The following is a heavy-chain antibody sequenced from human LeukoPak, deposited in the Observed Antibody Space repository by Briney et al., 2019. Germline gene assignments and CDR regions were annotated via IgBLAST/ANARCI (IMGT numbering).Heavy chain of an antibody. CDR2: INPNTGDT. CDR3: AKDQGRGYTYGLYYFDY. CDR1: GYTFTGYY. J-gene: IGHJ4*02. Sequence: GASVKVSCKAPGYTFTGYYLHWVRQAPGQGLEWMGWINPNTGDTNYAQKFLGGVTMTRDTSISTAYMELSRLRSDDTAVYYCAKDQGRGYTYGLYYFDYWGQGTLVTVSS. D-gene: IGHD5-18*01. V-gene: IGHV1-2*02.